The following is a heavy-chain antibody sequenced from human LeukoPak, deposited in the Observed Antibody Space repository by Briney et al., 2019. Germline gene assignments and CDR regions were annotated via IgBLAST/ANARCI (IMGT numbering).Heavy chain of an antibody. D-gene: IGHD3-3*01. CDR1: GGTFSSYA. Sequence: SVKVSCKASGGTFSSYAISWVRQAPGQGLEWMGGIIPIFGTANYAQKFQGRVTTTADESTSTAYMELSSLRSEDTAVYYCARGLITIFGVVIIGAFDIWGQGTMVTVSS. CDR2: IIPIFGTA. V-gene: IGHV1-69*13. J-gene: IGHJ3*02. CDR3: ARGLITIFGVVIIGAFDI.